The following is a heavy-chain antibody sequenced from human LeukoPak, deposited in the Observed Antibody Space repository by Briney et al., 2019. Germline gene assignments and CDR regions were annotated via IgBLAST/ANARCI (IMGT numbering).Heavy chain of an antibody. CDR2: IKSKTDGGTT. Sequence: GGSLRLSCAASGFTFSNAWMSWVRQAPGKGLEWVGRIKSKTDGGTTDYAAPVKGRFTISRDDSKNTLYLQMNSLKTEDTAVYYCTTESAAGTGIDYWGQGTLVTVSS. V-gene: IGHV3-15*01. D-gene: IGHD6-13*01. CDR1: GFTFSNAW. CDR3: TTESAAGTGIDY. J-gene: IGHJ4*02.